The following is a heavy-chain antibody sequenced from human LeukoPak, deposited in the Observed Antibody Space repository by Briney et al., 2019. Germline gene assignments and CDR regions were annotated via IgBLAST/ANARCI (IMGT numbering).Heavy chain of an antibody. CDR3: ARGDGFDAFDI. Sequence: GGSLRLSCAASGFTFSSYSMNWVRQAPGKGLEWVSSISSSSSYIYYADSVKGRFTISRDNAKNSLYLQMNSLRAEDTAVYYCARGDGFDAFDIWGQGTMVTVSS. J-gene: IGHJ3*02. V-gene: IGHV3-21*01. D-gene: IGHD5-24*01. CDR2: ISSSSSYI. CDR1: GFTFSSYS.